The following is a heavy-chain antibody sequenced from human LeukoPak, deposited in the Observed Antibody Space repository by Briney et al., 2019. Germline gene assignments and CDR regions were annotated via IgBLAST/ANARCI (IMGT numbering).Heavy chain of an antibody. CDR3: AKDYSKTSYYGSGTYRPNWFDP. CDR1: GFTFSSYG. D-gene: IGHD3-10*01. J-gene: IGHJ5*02. V-gene: IGHV3-30*02. CDR2: IRYDGSNK. Sequence: GGSLRLSCVASGFTFSSYGMHWVRQAPGKGLEWVAFIRYDGSNKYYADSVKGRFTISRDNSKNTLYLQMNSLRAEDTAVYYCAKDYSKTSYYGSGTYRPNWFDPWGQGTLVTVSS.